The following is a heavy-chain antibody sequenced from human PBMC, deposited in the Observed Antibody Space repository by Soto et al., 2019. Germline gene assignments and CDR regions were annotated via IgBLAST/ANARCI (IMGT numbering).Heavy chain of an antibody. J-gene: IGHJ3*02. Sequence: EVQLLESGGGLVQPGGSLRLSCEASGFTFNIFGLNWVRQGPGKGLEWVSAISGGGASTYYADSVTGRFSIPRDNSKNTSFLQMTSLRTEGTARYQCAKGDLVDRLGAVCQSDDGIDIWGKGTMVTVSS. V-gene: IGHV3-23*01. CDR3: AKGDLVDRLGAVCQSDDGIDI. CDR2: ISGGGAST. D-gene: IGHD2-8*02. CDR1: GFTFNIFG.